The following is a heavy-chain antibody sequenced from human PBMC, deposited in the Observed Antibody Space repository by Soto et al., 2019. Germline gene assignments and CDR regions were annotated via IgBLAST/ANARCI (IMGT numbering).Heavy chain of an antibody. CDR2: INHSGST. D-gene: IGHD3-10*01. CDR1: GGSFSGYY. CDR3: ARMLMVRGFIIRAEFDP. J-gene: IGHJ5*02. V-gene: IGHV4-34*01. Sequence: QVQLQQWGAGLLKPSETLSLICAVYGGSFSGYYWSWIRHPPGKGLEWIGEINHSGSTNYNPSLKHRVTISVDGHSNHFSRKLSSVTAAGTAVYYCARMLMVRGFIIRAEFDPWGQGTLVTVSS.